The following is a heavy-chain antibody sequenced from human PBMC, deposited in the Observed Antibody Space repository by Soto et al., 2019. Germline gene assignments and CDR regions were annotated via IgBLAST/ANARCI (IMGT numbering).Heavy chain of an antibody. Sequence: QVQLVQSGAEVKKPGSSVKVSCKASGGTFSSDTINWVRQAPGQGLEWMGRIIPILGIANYAQEFQGRVTITADKSTSTAYMELSSLRSEDTAVYYCARVRDGTGGCLDYWGQGTLVTVSS. D-gene: IGHD1-1*01. J-gene: IGHJ4*02. V-gene: IGHV1-69*02. CDR2: IIPILGIA. CDR3: ARVRDGTGGCLDY. CDR1: GGTFSSDT.